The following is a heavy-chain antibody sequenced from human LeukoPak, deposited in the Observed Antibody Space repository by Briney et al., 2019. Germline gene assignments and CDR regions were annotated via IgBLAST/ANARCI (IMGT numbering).Heavy chain of an antibody. CDR3: ATDQRYAFDY. CDR1: GFSFTDHP. CDR2: IRTTAEGAKYA. V-gene: IGHV3-48*02. J-gene: IGHJ4*02. Sequence: GGSLRLSCATSGFSFTDHPMNWVRQAPGKGLEWISNIRTTAEGAKYAYYADSVKGRVTISRDDGKNTLYLHMNSLRDDDTAVYYCATDQRYAFDYWGQGILVTVSS. D-gene: IGHD3-9*01.